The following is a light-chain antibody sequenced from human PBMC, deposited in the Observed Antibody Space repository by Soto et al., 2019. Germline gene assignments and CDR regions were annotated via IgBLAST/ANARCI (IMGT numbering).Light chain of an antibody. Sequence: EPLLTQSPSTLSSSPGERATLSCRTSQSVSASQLAWYQQKSGKAPQLLIYGISKREGGIPARFTGSGSGTDFTLTIGALQPEDFAAYYCQQYNTSLWTFGQGTKVDIK. J-gene: IGKJ1*01. V-gene: IGKV3-20*01. CDR1: QSVSASQ. CDR3: QQYNTSLWT. CDR2: GIS.